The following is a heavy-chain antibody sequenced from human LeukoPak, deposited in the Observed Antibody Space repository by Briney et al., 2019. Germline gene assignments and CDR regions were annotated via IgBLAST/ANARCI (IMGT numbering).Heavy chain of an antibody. CDR3: ARRGSGWYSHQYYYYYYMDV. J-gene: IGHJ6*03. V-gene: IGHV4-4*02. CDR1: GGSISSSNW. Sequence: SETLSLTCAVSGGSISSSNWWSWVRQPPGKGLEWIGEIYHSGSTNYNPSLKSRVTISIDKSKNQFSLKLSSVTAADTAVYYCARRGSGWYSHQYYYYYYMDVWGKGTTVTISS. D-gene: IGHD6-19*01. CDR2: IYHSGST.